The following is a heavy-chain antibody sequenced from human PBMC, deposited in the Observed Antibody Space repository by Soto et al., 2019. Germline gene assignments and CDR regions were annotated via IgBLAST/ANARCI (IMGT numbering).Heavy chain of an antibody. D-gene: IGHD1-1*01. CDR3: VRGSPYNFDSRGTGLWLDP. Sequence: SLTRTVSGGSVSANSNYWPWIRQPRGKGLQWIGHIYHTGIIQYIPSFKSRALISLDTTKNQMSLRLSSVTVADTPVYYCVRGSPYNFDSRGTGLWLDPWGQGALVTVS. V-gene: IGHV4-61*01. CDR2: IYHTGII. CDR1: GGSVSANSNY. J-gene: IGHJ5*02.